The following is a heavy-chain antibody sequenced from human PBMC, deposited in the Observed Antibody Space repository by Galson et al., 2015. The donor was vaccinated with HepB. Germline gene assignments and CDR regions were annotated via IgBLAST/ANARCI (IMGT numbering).Heavy chain of an antibody. CDR3: AKGYCLIDS. D-gene: IGHD2-21*01. Sequence: SLRLSCAASGFAFDTHAMSWVRQAPGRGLEWISGISGNGDSTFYADSMKGRFTVSRDNSNNILYLQMNSLRAEDAGLYFCAKGYCLIDSWGQGTLVAVSS. CDR1: GFAFDTHA. CDR2: ISGNGDST. J-gene: IGHJ5*01. V-gene: IGHV3-23*01.